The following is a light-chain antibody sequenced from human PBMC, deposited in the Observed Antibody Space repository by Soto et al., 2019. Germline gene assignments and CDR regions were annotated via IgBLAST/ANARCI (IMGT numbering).Light chain of an antibody. V-gene: IGKV1-39*01. CDR1: QSISSY. Sequence: DIQMTQSPSSLSASVGDRVTITCRASQSISSYLNWYQQKPGKAPQLLIYAASSLQSGVPSTFSGSGSGTDFTLTISRLQPEDFATYYCQQSYSTPWTFGQGTKVEIK. J-gene: IGKJ1*01. CDR3: QQSYSTPWT. CDR2: AAS.